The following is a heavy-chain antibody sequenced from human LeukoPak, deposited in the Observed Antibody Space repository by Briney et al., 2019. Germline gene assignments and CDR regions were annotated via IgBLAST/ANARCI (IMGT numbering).Heavy chain of an antibody. J-gene: IGHJ3*02. Sequence: ASVKVSCKASGGTFSSYAISWVRQAPGQGLEWMGRIIPILGIANYAQKFQGRVTITADKSTSTAYMELSSLRSEDTAVYYCARGYYDSSGYSGAFDIWGQGTMVTVSS. CDR3: ARGYYDSSGYSGAFDI. CDR1: GGTFSSYA. D-gene: IGHD3-22*01. V-gene: IGHV1-69*04. CDR2: IIPILGIA.